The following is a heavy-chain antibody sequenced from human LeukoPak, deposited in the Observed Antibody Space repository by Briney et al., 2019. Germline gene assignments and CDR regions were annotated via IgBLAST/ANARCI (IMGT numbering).Heavy chain of an antibody. D-gene: IGHD6-19*01. J-gene: IGHJ4*02. V-gene: IGHV3-48*01. Sequence: PGGSLRLSCAASEFTFSMYSMNWVRQAPGKGLEWVSRISGGSSTIYYADSVKGRFTISRDNAKNSLYLQMNSLRAEDTAVYYCARAVAGTPIDYWGQGTLVTVSS. CDR2: ISGGSSTI. CDR3: ARAVAGTPIDY. CDR1: EFTFSMYS.